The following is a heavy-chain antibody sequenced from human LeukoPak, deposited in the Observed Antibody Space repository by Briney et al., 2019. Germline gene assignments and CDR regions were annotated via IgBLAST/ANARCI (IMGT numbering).Heavy chain of an antibody. Sequence: GGSLRLSCAASGFIFSSYAMTWVRQAPGKGLEWVSSVSTNGGGTYYADSVQGRFTISRDNSKNTLYLQMNSLRAEDTAIYYCAKDSIRGTIRALYDWGQGTLVTVSS. CDR3: AKDSIRGTIRALYD. CDR2: VSTNGGGT. V-gene: IGHV3-23*01. D-gene: IGHD3-3*01. J-gene: IGHJ4*02. CDR1: GFIFSSYA.